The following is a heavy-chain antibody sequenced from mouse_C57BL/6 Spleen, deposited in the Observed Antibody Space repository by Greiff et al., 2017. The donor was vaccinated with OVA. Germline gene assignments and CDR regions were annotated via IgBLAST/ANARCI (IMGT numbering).Heavy chain of an antibody. J-gene: IGHJ2*01. CDR1: GFTITDYY. CDR3: ARRALNWDEDY. D-gene: IGHD4-1*01. CDR2: IAPEDGET. V-gene: IGHV14-2*01. Sequence: VQLQQSGAELVKPGASVKLSCTASGFTITDYYMHWVKQRPEQGLEWIGRIAPEDGETKYAPKFQGKATITADTSSNTAYLQLSSLTSEDAAVYYCARRALNWDEDYWGQGTTLTVSA.